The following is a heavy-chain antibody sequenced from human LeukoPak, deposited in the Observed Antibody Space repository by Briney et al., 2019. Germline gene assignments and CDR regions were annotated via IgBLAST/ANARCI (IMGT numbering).Heavy chain of an antibody. V-gene: IGHV3-21*01. D-gene: IGHD6-13*01. CDR2: ISSSSSYI. J-gene: IGHJ4*02. Sequence: PGGSLRLSCAASGFTFSSYSMTWVRQAPGKGLEWVSSISSSSSYIYYADSVKGRFTISRDNAKNSLYLQMNSLRAEDTAVYYCAREYSGTTHRPRLDYWGQGTLVTVSS. CDR3: AREYSGTTHRPRLDY. CDR1: GFTFSSYS.